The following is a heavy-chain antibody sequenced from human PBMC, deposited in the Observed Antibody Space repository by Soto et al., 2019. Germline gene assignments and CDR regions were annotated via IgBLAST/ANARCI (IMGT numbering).Heavy chain of an antibody. J-gene: IGHJ6*03. D-gene: IGHD3-10*01. CDR3: AREWFNTYDYYYYYMDV. Sequence: ASVKVSCKASGYTFTSYAMHWVRQAPGQRLEWMGWINAGNGNTKYSQKFQGRVTITRDTSASTVYMELSSLRSEDTAVYYCAREWFNTYDYYYYYMDVWGKGTTVTVSS. V-gene: IGHV1-3*01. CDR1: GYTFTSYA. CDR2: INAGNGNT.